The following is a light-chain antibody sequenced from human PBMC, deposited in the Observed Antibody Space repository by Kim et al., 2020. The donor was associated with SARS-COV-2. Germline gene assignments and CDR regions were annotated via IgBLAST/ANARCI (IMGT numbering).Light chain of an antibody. CDR2: WAS. J-gene: IGKJ1*01. V-gene: IGKV4-1*01. CDR3: QQYHTTPWT. CDR1: QSVIYNSNNKDY. Sequence: RATIKCKSSQSVIYNSNNKDYLAWYQQKPGQPPKLLIYWASTRESGVPDRFSGSGSGTDFTLTISSLQAEDVAVYYCQQYHTTPWTFGQGTKVEI.